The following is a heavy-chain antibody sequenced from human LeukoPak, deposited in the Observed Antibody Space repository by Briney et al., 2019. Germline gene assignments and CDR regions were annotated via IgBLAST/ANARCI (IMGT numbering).Heavy chain of an antibody. J-gene: IGHJ1*01. V-gene: IGHV3-48*03. Sequence: GGSLRLSCAASGFTFSSYEMIWVRQAPGKGLEWVSYISTRGSTIYYADSVKGRFTISRDNTKNSLYLQMNSLRAEDTAVYYCARSEDGGFQHWDQGTLATVSS. D-gene: IGHD2-15*01. CDR1: GFTFSSYE. CDR3: ARSEDGGFQH. CDR2: ISTRGSTI.